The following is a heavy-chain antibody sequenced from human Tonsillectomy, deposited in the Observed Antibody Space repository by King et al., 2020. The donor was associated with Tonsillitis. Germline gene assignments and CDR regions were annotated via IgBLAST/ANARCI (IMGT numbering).Heavy chain of an antibody. J-gene: IGHJ3*02. V-gene: IGHV3-30*02. CDR3: ATAHRDYHDSSGYYYAFDI. D-gene: IGHD3-22*01. Sequence: VQLVESGGGVVQPGGSLRLSCAAAGFIFSDYSMHCVRQAPGKGLDWVAFIRFDGSKQMYADSVKGRFTISRDNSKNTLYVQMSSLRADDTAIYYCATAHRDYHDSSGYYYAFDIWGQGTAVTVSS. CDR2: IRFDGSKQ. CDR1: GFIFSDYS.